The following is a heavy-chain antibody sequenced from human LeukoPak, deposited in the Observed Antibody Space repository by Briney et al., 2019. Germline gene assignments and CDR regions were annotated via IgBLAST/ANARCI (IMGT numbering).Heavy chain of an antibody. CDR2: INHSGST. V-gene: IGHV4-34*01. CDR3: ALAAAGTSFDI. Sequence: PSETLSHTCAVYGGSFSGYYWSWIRQPPGKGLEWIGEINHSGSTNYNPSLKSRVTISVDTSKNQFSLKLSSVTAADTAVYYCALAAAGTSFDIWGQGTMVTVSS. D-gene: IGHD6-13*01. J-gene: IGHJ3*02. CDR1: GGSFSGYY.